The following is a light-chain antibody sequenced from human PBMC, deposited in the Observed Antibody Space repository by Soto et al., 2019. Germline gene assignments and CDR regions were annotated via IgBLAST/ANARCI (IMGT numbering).Light chain of an antibody. Sequence: EIVMTQSPATLSVSPGDWTTLSCRTRQNVSSNLAWYQQKPGQAPRLLIYGASTRATGIPARFSGSGSGTEFTLTISILQSEDFAVYYCQHYNNWPRTFGQGTKVEIK. J-gene: IGKJ1*01. CDR2: GAS. CDR1: QNVSSN. V-gene: IGKV3-15*01. CDR3: QHYNNWPRT.